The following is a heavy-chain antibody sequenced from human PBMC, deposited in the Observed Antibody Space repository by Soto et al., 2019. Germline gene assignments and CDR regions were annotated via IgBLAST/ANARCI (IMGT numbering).Heavy chain of an antibody. J-gene: IGHJ4*02. CDR1: GFTFDDYA. CDR2: ISWNSGSI. CDR3: AKGVRGATIDY. V-gene: IGHV3-9*01. Sequence: SLRLSCAASGFTFDDYAMHWVRQAPGKGLEWVSGISWNSGSIGYADSVKGRFTISRDNAKNSLYLQMNSLRAEDTALYYCAKGVRGATIDYWGQGTLVTVSS. D-gene: IGHD5-12*01.